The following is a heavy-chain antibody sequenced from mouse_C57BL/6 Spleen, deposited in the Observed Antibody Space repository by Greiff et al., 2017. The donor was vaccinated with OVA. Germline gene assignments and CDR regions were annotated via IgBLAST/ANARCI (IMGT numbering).Heavy chain of an antibody. V-gene: IGHV14-1*01. CDR2: IDPEDGDT. CDR3: TRDDSPAWFAY. CDR1: GFNIKDYY. J-gene: IGHJ3*01. D-gene: IGHD2-4*01. Sequence: EVKLQESGAELVRPGASVKLSCTASGFNIKDYYMHWVKQRPEQGLEWIGRIDPEDGDTEYAPKFQGKATMTADTSSNTAYLQLSSLTSEDTAVYYCTRDDSPAWFAYWGQGTLVTVSA.